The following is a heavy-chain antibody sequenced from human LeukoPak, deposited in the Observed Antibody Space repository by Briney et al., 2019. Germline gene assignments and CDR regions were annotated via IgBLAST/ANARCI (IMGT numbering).Heavy chain of an antibody. CDR3: ALSLGYSSDY. V-gene: IGHV3-23*01. J-gene: IGHJ4*02. CDR2: IRGSGGNT. CDR1: GFTFSSYA. D-gene: IGHD6-13*01. Sequence: GGSLRLSCAASGFTFSSYAMNWVRQAPGKGLEWVSAIRGSGGNTYYADSVKGRFSISRDNSKKTLYLQMNSLRAEDTALYYCALSLGYSSDYWGQGSLVTVSS.